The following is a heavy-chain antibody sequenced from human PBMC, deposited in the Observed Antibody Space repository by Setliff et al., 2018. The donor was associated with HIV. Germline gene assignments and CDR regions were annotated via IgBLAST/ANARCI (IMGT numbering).Heavy chain of an antibody. J-gene: IGHJ5*02. CDR3: ARDRCDSVKCYLYNWFDP. Sequence: ASVKVSCKASGYTFTRYGISWVRQAPGQRPEWVGWINAGNGDTEYSQKFQGRVTITRDTSASTAYMELSSLRSEDTAVYFCARDRCDSVKCYLYNWFDPWGQGTLVTVSS. D-gene: IGHD3-22*01. CDR1: GYTFTRYG. V-gene: IGHV1-3*01. CDR2: INAGNGDT.